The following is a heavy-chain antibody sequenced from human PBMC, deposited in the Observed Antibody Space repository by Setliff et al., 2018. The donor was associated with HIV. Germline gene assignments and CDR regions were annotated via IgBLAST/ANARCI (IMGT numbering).Heavy chain of an antibody. Sequence: SSETLSLTCAVYGGSFSGSYWSWIRQPPGKGLEWIGEINHSGSTNYNPSLKSRVTISVDTSKKQVSLRLTSVTAADTAIYYCARHVVALGIVVLPAGALDFWGPGTLVTVSS. V-gene: IGHV4-34*01. CDR2: INHSGST. CDR3: ARHVVALGIVVLPAGALDF. D-gene: IGHD2-2*01. J-gene: IGHJ4*02. CDR1: GGSFSGSY.